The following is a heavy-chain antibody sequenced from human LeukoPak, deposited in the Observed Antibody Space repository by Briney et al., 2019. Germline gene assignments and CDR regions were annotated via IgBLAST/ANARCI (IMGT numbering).Heavy chain of an antibody. CDR3: AKRRGDV. CDR1: GFTFSQYA. J-gene: IGHJ6*04. Sequence: PGGSLRLSCVVSGFTFSQYAMTWVRQAPGKGLEWVSSISNSGDDTDYADSVKGRFTVSRDNSENSLYLQMNSLGVEDTAVYYCAKRRGDVWGKGTTVTVSS. CDR2: ISNSGDDT. V-gene: IGHV3-23*01.